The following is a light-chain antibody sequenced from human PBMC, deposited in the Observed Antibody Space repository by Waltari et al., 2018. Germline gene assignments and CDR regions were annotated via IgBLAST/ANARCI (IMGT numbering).Light chain of an antibody. J-gene: IGKJ4*01. CDR3: QQYDGEVVT. CDR1: QSVTSIS. Sequence: EIVLTQSPGTLSLSPGERPTLSCRASQSVTSISVTWYQQKLGQAPRLLIYGTSSRATGIPDRLSGSGSGTDFTLTISRLGPEDFAVYYCQQYDGEVVTFGGGTKVEI. V-gene: IGKV3-20*01. CDR2: GTS.